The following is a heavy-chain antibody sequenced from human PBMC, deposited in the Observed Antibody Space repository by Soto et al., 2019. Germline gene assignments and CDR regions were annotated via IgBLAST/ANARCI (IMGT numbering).Heavy chain of an antibody. V-gene: IGHV1-18*01. Sequence: ASVKVSCKASGYTFTSYGISWVRQAPGQGLEWMGWISAYNGNTNYAQKLQGRVTMTTDTSTSTAYMELRSLRSDDTAVYYCARSQLHHSPANWFDPWGQGTLVTVSS. J-gene: IGHJ5*02. CDR3: ARSQLHHSPANWFDP. D-gene: IGHD2-2*01. CDR2: ISAYNGNT. CDR1: GYTFTSYG.